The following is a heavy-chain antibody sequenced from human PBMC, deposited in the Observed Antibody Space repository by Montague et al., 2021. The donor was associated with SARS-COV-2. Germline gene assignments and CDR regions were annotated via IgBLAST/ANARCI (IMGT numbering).Heavy chain of an antibody. CDR1: GASLASGYW. Sequence: SETLSLTCAASGASLASGYWWSWVRQSPGKGLEWIAEIHHTGGSNYNPSLVSRVTIFLDHSKNHLTLTLSSVTAADTAMYYCASHPVWQQLCTWGQGTLVTVSA. CDR2: IHHTGGS. V-gene: IGHV4-4*02. D-gene: IGHD1-1*01. J-gene: IGHJ5*02. CDR3: ASHPVWQQLCT.